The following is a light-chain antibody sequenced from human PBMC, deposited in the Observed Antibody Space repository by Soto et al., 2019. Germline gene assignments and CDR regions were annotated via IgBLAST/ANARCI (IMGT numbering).Light chain of an antibody. CDR3: CSRV. Sequence: QSALTQPASVSGSPGQSITISCTGTSSDVGGHNYVSWYQQHPGKAPKLMIYEVSNRPSGVSNRFSGSKSGNTASLTISGLQAEDEADYYCCSRVFGGGTKLTVL. V-gene: IGLV2-14*01. CDR1: SSDVGGHNY. CDR2: EVS. J-gene: IGLJ3*02.